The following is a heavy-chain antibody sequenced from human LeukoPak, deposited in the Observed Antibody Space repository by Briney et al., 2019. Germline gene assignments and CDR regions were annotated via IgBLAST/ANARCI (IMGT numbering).Heavy chain of an antibody. CDR1: GFSVSNNY. CDR2: IIGSGATT. D-gene: IGHD3-10*01. CDR3: AKVIYYGSENVDY. Sequence: GGSLRLSCAASGFSVSNNYMSWVRQAPGKGLEWLSSIIGSGATTYYADSVRGRFTSSRDNSKNTLYLQLNSLGAEDTAVYYCAKVIYYGSENVDYWGQGTLVTVSS. V-gene: IGHV3-23*01. J-gene: IGHJ4*01.